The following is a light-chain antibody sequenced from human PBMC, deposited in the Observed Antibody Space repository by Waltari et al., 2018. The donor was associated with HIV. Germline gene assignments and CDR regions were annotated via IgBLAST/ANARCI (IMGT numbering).Light chain of an antibody. CDR3: AAWDDSLSGLV. V-gene: IGLV1-47*01. Sequence: QSVLTQPPSASGTPGQRATISCSGSSSNIGSNYGYWYQQLPGTAPKLLIYRNKQRPSGVPDRFSGSKSGTSASLAISGLRSEDEADYYCAAWDDSLSGLVFGGGTKVTVL. CDR1: SSNIGSNY. J-gene: IGLJ3*02. CDR2: RNK.